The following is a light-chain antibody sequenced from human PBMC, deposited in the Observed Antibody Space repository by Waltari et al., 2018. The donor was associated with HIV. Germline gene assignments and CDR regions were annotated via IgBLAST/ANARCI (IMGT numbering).Light chain of an antibody. CDR1: QGITDY. Sequence: DIQMTQSPSSLSASVGDRVTITCRASQGITDYLAWYQQKPGKVTKLLIYAASTLQSGVPSRVSGRGSGTDDSLAIYDLQPEGVATYYCREYNSGQWTFGQETKVEI. CDR3: REYNSGQWT. CDR2: AAS. J-gene: IGKJ1*01. V-gene: IGKV1-27*01.